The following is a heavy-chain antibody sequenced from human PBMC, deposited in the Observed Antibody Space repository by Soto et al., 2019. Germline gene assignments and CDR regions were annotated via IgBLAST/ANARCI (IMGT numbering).Heavy chain of an antibody. CDR1: GGTFSSYA. J-gene: IGHJ6*02. Sequence: QVQLVQSGAEVKKPGSSVKVSCKASGGTFSSYAISWVRQAPGQGLEWMGGIIPIFGTANYAQKFQGRVTITADESTSTAYMELSSLRSEDTAVYYCARNIGGLAAAGRYYYYGMDVWGQGTTVTVS. D-gene: IGHD6-13*01. CDR2: IIPIFGTA. V-gene: IGHV1-69*01. CDR3: ARNIGGLAAAGRYYYYGMDV.